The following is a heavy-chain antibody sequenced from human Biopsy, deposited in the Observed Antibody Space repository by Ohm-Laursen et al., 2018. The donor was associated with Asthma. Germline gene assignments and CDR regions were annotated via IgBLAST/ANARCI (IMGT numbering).Heavy chain of an antibody. CDR1: GFAVSRDY. CDR3: ARGDSSNWSHYYFDY. CDR2: IYSGGTS. V-gene: IGHV3-53*01. D-gene: IGHD3-22*01. J-gene: IGHJ4*02. Sequence: LRLSCAASGFAVSRDYMFWVRQAPGKGLEWVSVIYSGGTSHAADSVRGRFTISRDYSKNTLYLQMHSLRAEDTAVYYCARGDSSNWSHYYFDYWGQGTLVTVSS.